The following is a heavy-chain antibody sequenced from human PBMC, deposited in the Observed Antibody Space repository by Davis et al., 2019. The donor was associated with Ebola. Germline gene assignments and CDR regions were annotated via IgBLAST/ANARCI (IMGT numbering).Heavy chain of an antibody. Sequence: ASVNVSCKASGYTFTDYNIHWMRQAPGQGLEWLGRVILKSGATNYAQKFQGRVTMTRDTSISTVYMELSSLRYDDTADYYCARGHKYAHEYWGQGTLVTVSS. V-gene: IGHV1-2*06. CDR1: GYTFTDYN. CDR2: VILKSGAT. CDR3: ARGHKYAHEY. J-gene: IGHJ4*02.